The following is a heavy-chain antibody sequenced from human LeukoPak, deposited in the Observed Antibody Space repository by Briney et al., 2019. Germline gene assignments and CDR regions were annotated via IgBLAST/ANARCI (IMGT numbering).Heavy chain of an antibody. CDR3: ARGDCSVSGCHGGNWFDP. CDR1: GYTFTGYY. J-gene: IGHJ5*02. V-gene: IGHV1-2*02. CDR2: INPNSGAT. D-gene: IGHD2-15*01. Sequence: ASVKVSCKTSGYTFTGYYIHWVRQAPGQGLEWMGWINPNSGATNYAQSFQGRVTMTRGTSTSTAHMELSRLRSEDPAVYYCARGDCSVSGCHGGNWFDPWGQGTLVTVSS.